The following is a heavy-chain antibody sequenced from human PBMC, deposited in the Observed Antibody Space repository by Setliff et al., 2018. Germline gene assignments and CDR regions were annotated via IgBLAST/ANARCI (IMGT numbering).Heavy chain of an antibody. V-gene: IGHV3-7*01. CDR2: IKQDGSEK. Sequence: GGSLRLSCVASGFTLSTYAMSWVRQAPGKGLEWVANIKQDGSEKYYVDSVKGRFTISRDNAKNSLYLQMNSLRAEDTAVYYCACPDILTGPYDYWGQGTLVTVSS. CDR3: ACPDILTGPYDY. CDR1: GFTLSTYA. D-gene: IGHD3-9*01. J-gene: IGHJ4*02.